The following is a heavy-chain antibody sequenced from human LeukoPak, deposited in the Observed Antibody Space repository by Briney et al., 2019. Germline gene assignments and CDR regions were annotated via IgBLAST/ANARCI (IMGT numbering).Heavy chain of an antibody. CDR2: ISSSSYI. D-gene: IGHD1-26*01. CDR3: ARDRWELSSIDY. CDR1: GFTFSSYS. Sequence: GGSLRLSCAASGFTFSSYSMNWVRQAPGKGLEWVSSISSSSYIYYADSVKGRFTISRDNAKNSLYLQMNSLRAEDTAVYYCARDRWELSSIDYWGQGTPVTVSS. V-gene: IGHV3-21*01. J-gene: IGHJ4*02.